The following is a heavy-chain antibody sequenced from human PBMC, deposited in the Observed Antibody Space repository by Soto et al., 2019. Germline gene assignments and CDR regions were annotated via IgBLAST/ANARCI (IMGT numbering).Heavy chain of an antibody. CDR2: INADDGNT. V-gene: IGHV1-24*01. CDR3: VVVVPAASAFDI. J-gene: IGHJ3*02. D-gene: IGHD2-2*01. CDR1: GYTLTELS. Sequence: ASVKVSCKVSGYTLTELSMHWVRQAPGQRLEWMGGINADDGNTIYSQKFQGRVTITRDTSASTAYMELSSLRSEDTAVYYCVVVVPAASAFDIWGQGTMVTVSS.